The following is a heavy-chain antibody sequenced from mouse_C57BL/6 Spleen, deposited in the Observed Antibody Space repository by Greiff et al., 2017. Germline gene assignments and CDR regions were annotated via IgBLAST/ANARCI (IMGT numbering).Heavy chain of an antibody. V-gene: IGHV5-9*01. J-gene: IGHJ2*01. CDR3: ARHKIRDY. CDR2: ISGGGGNT. CDR1: GFTFSSST. Sequence: EVMLVESGGGLVKPGGSLKLSCAASGFTFSSSTMSWVRQTPEKRLEWVATISGGGGNTYDPDSVKGRLTISRANAKNTLYLEMSSLRSEDTALYYCARHKIRDYWGKGTTLTVSS.